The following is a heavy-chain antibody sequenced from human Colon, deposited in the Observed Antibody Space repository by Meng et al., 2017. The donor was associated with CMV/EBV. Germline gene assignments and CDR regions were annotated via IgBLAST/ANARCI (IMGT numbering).Heavy chain of an antibody. Sequence: ASGFTVSSYCMHWVRQAPGTGLVWVARINTESSSTTYADYVKCVFTTSRDNANNTLYLQMIRMSGEETAVYYGVREVTRASRGYFDYWGQGTLVTVSS. CDR1: GFTVSSYC. V-gene: IGHV3-74*01. CDR3: VREVTRASRGYFDY. J-gene: IGHJ4*02. D-gene: IGHD5-18*01. CDR2: INTESSST.